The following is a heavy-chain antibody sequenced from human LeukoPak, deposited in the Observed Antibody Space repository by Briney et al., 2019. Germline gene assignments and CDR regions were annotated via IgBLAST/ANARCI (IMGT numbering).Heavy chain of an antibody. J-gene: IGHJ4*02. CDR3: AQAVSSGWYFFDY. Sequence: LETLSLTCAVYGGSFSGYYWSWIRQPPGKGLEWIGEINHSGSTNYNPSLKSRVTISVDTSKNQFSLKLSSVTAADTAVYYCAQAVSSGWYFFDYWGQGTLVTVSS. CDR2: INHSGST. CDR1: GGSFSGYY. V-gene: IGHV4-34*01. D-gene: IGHD6-19*01.